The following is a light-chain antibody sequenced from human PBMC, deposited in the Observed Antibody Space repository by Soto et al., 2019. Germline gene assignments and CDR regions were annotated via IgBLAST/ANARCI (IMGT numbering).Light chain of an antibody. J-gene: IGLJ2*01. Sequence: QSVLTQPPSVSAAPGQKVTISCSGISSNIGNNYVSWYQQLPGAAPKLLIYDDNKRPSGIPDRFSGSKSGTSATLGITGLQTGDEADYYCGTWDSSLSAGQIGGGTK. CDR1: SSNIGNNY. CDR2: DDN. V-gene: IGLV1-51*01. CDR3: GTWDSSLSAGQ.